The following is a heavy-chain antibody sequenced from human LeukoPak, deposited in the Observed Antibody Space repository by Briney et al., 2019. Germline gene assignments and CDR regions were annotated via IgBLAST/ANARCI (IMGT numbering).Heavy chain of an antibody. V-gene: IGHV6-1*01. Sequence: SQTLSLTCAISGDSVSTNSAAWSWIRQSPSRGLEWLGRTYYRSKWYNDYAVSVKGRISIRPDTSNNQFSLQLTYVTPEETAVYYCARDQRDYSSSGGRSYYYYMDVWGKGTTVTVSS. D-gene: IGHD6-13*01. CDR1: GDSVSTNSAA. CDR3: ARDQRDYSSSGGRSYYYYMDV. CDR2: TYYRSKWYN. J-gene: IGHJ6*03.